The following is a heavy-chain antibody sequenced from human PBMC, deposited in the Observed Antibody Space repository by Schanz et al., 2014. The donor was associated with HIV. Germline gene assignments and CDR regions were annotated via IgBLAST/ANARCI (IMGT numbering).Heavy chain of an antibody. CDR2: VYYTGST. Sequence: QLQLQESGPGLVRPSETLSLTCSVFGGSISSSNYYWGWIRQPPGKGLEWIGSVYYTGSTYYNPPLKSRPSISAAASKNHFSLKLSSVTAADSAVYYCARSVYGSGSYLYYYYGMDVWGQGTTVTVSS. J-gene: IGHJ6*02. CDR1: GGSISSSNYY. D-gene: IGHD3-10*01. CDR3: ARSVYGSGSYLYYYYGMDV. V-gene: IGHV4-39*02.